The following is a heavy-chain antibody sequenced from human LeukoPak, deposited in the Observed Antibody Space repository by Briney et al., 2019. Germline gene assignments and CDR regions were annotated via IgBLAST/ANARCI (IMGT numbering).Heavy chain of an antibody. CDR1: GFMFSSYW. D-gene: IGHD2-21*02. V-gene: IGHV3-7*04. Sequence: GGSLRLSCAASGFMFSSYWMIWVRQAPGKGLEWVANIKQGGSEKYYVDSVKGRFTISRDNAKNSLYLQTNSLRAEDTAVYYCARVQGDYYFDYWGQGTLVTVSS. CDR2: IKQGGSEK. CDR3: ARVQGDYYFDY. J-gene: IGHJ4*02.